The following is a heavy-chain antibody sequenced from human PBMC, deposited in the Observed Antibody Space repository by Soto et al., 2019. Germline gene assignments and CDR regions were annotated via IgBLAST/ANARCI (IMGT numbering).Heavy chain of an antibody. Sequence: QVQLVQSGAEVKKPGASVKVSCKASGYTFTSYGVNWVRQAPGQGLTGMGWISAYNGNTNYAQKLQGRVTMTTATSTSTAYMELRSVRSDDRAVYYCARDQVKGDFEDAFDIRGQAKMQTVSS. CDR2: ISAYNGNT. D-gene: IGHD2-21*02. CDR3: ARDQVKGDFEDAFDI. CDR1: GYTFTSYG. J-gene: IGHJ3*02. V-gene: IGHV1-18*01.